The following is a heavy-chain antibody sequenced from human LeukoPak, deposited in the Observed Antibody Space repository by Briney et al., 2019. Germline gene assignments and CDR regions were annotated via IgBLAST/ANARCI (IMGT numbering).Heavy chain of an antibody. V-gene: IGHV3-7*01. J-gene: IGHJ4*02. D-gene: IGHD6-19*01. Sequence: GGSLRLSCAVSGFTFSSYWMSWARQAPGKGLEWVAKIKPDGSEKYYVDSVKGRFTISRDNAKNSLYLQMNSLRAEDTAVYYCARDKQWLVRVFDYWGQGSLVTVSS. CDR1: GFTFSSYW. CDR3: ARDKQWLVRVFDY. CDR2: IKPDGSEK.